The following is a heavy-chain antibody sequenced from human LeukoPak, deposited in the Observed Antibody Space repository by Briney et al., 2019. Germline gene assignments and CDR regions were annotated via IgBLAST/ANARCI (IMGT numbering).Heavy chain of an antibody. Sequence: GESLKIPCKGSGYSFTNYWIGWVRQMPGKGLEGMGIIYPGDSYTTYSPSLQGQVTISADKSISTANLQWSSLKASDTVMYYCARERGYSSRRDAFDMGGEETMVPVFS. J-gene: IGHJ3*02. CDR3: ARERGYSSRRDAFDM. D-gene: IGHD6-19*01. V-gene: IGHV5-51*01. CDR2: IYPGDSYT. CDR1: GYSFTNYW.